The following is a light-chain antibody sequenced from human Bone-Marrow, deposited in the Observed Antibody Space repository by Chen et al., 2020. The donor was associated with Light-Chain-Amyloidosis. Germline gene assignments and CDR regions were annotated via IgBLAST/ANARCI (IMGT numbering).Light chain of an antibody. J-gene: IGLJ2*01. CDR2: VDT. CDR3: ATWEDDLDVQV. CDR1: TSDIGSNP. Sequence: QSVLSQPLSASGTPGQKVTISCSGSTSDIGSNPVNWYQQLPGRAPRLLIFVDTKRPSGVPERFSSSRSGTSASLAISGLQSADEGVYFRATWEDDLDVQVFGGGTKLTVL. V-gene: IGLV1-44*01.